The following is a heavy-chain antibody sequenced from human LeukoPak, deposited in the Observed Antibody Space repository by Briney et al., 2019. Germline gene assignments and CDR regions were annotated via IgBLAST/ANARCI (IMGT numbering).Heavy chain of an antibody. CDR2: INPNSGGT. CDR3: ARVHTWYSSGWYSLGY. Sequence: ASVKVSCKASGYTFTGYYMHWVRQAPGQGLEWMGWINPNSGGTNYAQKFQGRVTMTRDTSISTAYMELSRLRSDDTAVYYCARVHTWYSSGWYSLGYWGQGTLVTVSS. V-gene: IGHV1-2*02. D-gene: IGHD6-19*01. CDR1: GYTFTGYY. J-gene: IGHJ4*02.